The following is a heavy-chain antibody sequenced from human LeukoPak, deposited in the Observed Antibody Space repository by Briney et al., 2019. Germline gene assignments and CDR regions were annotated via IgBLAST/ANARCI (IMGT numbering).Heavy chain of an antibody. Sequence: SETLSLTCTVSGGSISSYYWNWIRQPPGKGLEWVGYIYYSGSTSYNPSLKSRLTISVDTSNKQFSLKLTSLTAADTAVYYCASGKRVSYYDTSGYYYLDAFDIWGQGTMVTVSS. V-gene: IGHV4-59*01. CDR1: GGSISSYY. J-gene: IGHJ3*02. CDR2: IYYSGST. D-gene: IGHD3-22*01. CDR3: ASGKRVSYYDTSGYYYLDAFDI.